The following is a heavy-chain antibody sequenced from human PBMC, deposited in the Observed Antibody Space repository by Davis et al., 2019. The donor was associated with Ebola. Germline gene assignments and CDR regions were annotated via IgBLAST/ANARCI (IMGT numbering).Heavy chain of an antibody. V-gene: IGHV3-30-3*01. D-gene: IGHD3-10*01. CDR3: ARAHEVQGDLFAFDI. CDR1: GFTFSSYA. CDR2: ISYDGSNK. J-gene: IGHJ3*02. Sequence: GGSLRLSCAASGFTFSSYAMHWVRQAPGKGLEWVAVISYDGSNKYYADSVKGRFTISRDNSKNTLYLQMNSLRAEDTAVYYCARAHEVQGDLFAFDIWGQGTMVTVSS.